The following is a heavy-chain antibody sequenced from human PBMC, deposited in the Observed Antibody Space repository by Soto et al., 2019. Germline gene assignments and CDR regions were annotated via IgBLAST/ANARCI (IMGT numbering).Heavy chain of an antibody. CDR3: ARGRGAARHPGYYYYYGMDV. V-gene: IGHV1-18*01. CDR1: GYTFTSYG. Sequence: QVQLVQSGAEVKKPGASVKVSCKASGYTFTSYGISWVQQAPGQGLEWMGWISAYNGNTNYAQKLQGRVTMTTDTSTSTAYMELRSLRSDDTAVYYCARGRGAARHPGYYYYYGMDVWGQGTTVTVSS. D-gene: IGHD6-6*01. CDR2: ISAYNGNT. J-gene: IGHJ6*02.